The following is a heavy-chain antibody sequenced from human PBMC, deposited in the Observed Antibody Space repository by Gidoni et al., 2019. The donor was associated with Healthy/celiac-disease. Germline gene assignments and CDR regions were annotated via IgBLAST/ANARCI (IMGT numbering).Heavy chain of an antibody. Sequence: QVQLVQSGAEGKKPGASVKVSCKASAYTFTGYYMHWVRQAPGQGLEWMGRINPNSGGTNYAQKFQGRVTMTRDTSISTAYMELSRLRSDDTAVYYCATVAGDYVGFAFDIWGQGTMVTVSS. D-gene: IGHD4-17*01. CDR2: INPNSGGT. CDR3: ATVAGDYVGFAFDI. CDR1: AYTFTGYY. V-gene: IGHV1-2*06. J-gene: IGHJ3*02.